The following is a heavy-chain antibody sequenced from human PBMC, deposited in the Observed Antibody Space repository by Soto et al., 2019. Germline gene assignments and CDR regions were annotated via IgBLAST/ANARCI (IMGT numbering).Heavy chain of an antibody. Sequence: GGSLRLSCAASGFTFSSYGMHWVRQAPGKGLEWVAVIWHDGSNKYYADSVKGRFTISRDNSKNTLYLQMNSLRAEDTAVYYCARDLYCSSTSCYWYFDLWGRGTLVTVSS. V-gene: IGHV3-33*01. D-gene: IGHD2-2*01. J-gene: IGHJ2*01. CDR2: IWHDGSNK. CDR3: ARDLYCSSTSCYWYFDL. CDR1: GFTFSSYG.